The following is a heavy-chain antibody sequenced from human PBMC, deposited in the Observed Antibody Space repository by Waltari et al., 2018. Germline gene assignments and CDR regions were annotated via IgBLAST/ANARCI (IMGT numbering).Heavy chain of an antibody. CDR3: AKVRGKRYYFDY. J-gene: IGHJ4*02. CDR1: GFTFSSYA. V-gene: IGHV3-23*01. CDR2: ISGSGGST. Sequence: EVQLLESGGGLVQRGGSLRLSCAASGFTFSSYAMSWVRQAPGKGLGWVSAISGSGGSTYYADSVKGRFTISRDNSKNTLYLQMNSLRAEDTAVYYCAKVRGKRYYFDYWGQGTLVTVSS.